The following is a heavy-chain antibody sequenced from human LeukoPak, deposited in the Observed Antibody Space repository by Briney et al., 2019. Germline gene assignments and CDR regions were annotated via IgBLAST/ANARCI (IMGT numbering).Heavy chain of an antibody. D-gene: IGHD3-3*01. CDR3: ARESGWGLPHAFDF. J-gene: IGHJ3*01. Sequence: GGSLRLSCAASGFTFSSYPLHWVRQAPGKGLEWVTLISYDGSKIYYADSVKGRFTISRDNSKNTLYLQMNSLRAEDTAVYYCARESGWGLPHAFDFWGQGTMVTVSS. V-gene: IGHV3-30-3*01. CDR1: GFTFSSYP. CDR2: ISYDGSKI.